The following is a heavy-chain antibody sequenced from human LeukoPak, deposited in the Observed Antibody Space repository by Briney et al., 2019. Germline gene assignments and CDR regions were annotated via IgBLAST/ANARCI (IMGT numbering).Heavy chain of an antibody. CDR1: GGTFSSYA. J-gene: IGHJ4*02. D-gene: IGHD2-15*01. V-gene: IGHV1-69*13. CDR2: IIPIFGTA. CDR3: ARRAGYCSGGSCYAYFDY. Sequence: SVKVSCKASGGTFSSYAISWVRQAPGQGLEWMGGIIPIFGTANYAQKFQGRVTITADESTSTAYMELSRLRSDDTAVYYCARRAGYCSGGSCYAYFDYWGQGTLVTVSS.